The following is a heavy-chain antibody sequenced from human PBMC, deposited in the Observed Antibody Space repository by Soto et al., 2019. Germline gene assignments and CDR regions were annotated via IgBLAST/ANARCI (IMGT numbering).Heavy chain of an antibody. CDR3: ATDQASRTKLFDI. Sequence: GGSLRLSCAASGFTFSDYYMSWIRQAPGKGLEWVSYISSSGSTIYYADSVKGRFTISRDNAKNSLYLQMNSLRAEDTAVYYCATDQASRTKLFDIWGQGTMVTVSS. CDR2: ISSSGSTI. CDR1: GFTFSDYY. D-gene: IGHD2-2*01. V-gene: IGHV3-11*01. J-gene: IGHJ3*02.